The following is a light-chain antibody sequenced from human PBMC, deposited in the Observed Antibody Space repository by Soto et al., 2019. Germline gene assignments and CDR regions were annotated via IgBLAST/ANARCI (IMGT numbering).Light chain of an antibody. J-gene: IGKJ3*01. CDR2: DAS. CDR3: LQRSNWPLFT. CDR1: QSVSSY. V-gene: IGKV3-11*01. Sequence: EIVLTQSPATLSLSPGERATLSCRASQSVSSYLAWYQQKPGQTPRLLIYDASNRATGIPARFSGSGSGTDFTLTISSLETEDFAVYYCLQRSNWPLFTFGPGTKVDIK.